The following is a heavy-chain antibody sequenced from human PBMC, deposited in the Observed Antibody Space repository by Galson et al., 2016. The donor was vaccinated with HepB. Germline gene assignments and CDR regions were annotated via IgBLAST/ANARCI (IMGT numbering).Heavy chain of an antibody. CDR2: ISSSEITI. J-gene: IGHJ6*02. V-gene: IGHV3-48*02. Sequence: SLRLSCAASGFTFSSYSMNWVRQAPGKGLEWVSYISSSEITIYYADSVKGRFPISRDNAKNSLYLQMNSLRDEDTAVYYCASYSGSSWSELDLHYYGMDVWGQGTTVTVSS. CDR1: GFTFSSYS. D-gene: IGHD2-15*01. CDR3: ASYSGSSWSELDLHYYGMDV.